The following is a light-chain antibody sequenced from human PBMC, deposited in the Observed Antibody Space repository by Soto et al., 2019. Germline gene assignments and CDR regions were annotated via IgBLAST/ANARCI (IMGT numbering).Light chain of an antibody. CDR3: QEYNGRSS. CDR1: QNVAGD. V-gene: IGKV3-15*01. Sequence: RVTTQSPATLSVSPVERATLSCRASQNVAGDLAWYQPKPGQAPRLLIYRTSTRATGIPARFSGSGSGTEFTRTISSLQSEDFAVYYCQEYNGRSSFGQGTKVEIK. J-gene: IGKJ1*01. CDR2: RTS.